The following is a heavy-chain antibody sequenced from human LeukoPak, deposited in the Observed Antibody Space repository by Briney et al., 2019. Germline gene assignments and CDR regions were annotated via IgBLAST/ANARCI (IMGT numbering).Heavy chain of an antibody. CDR1: GGSISSSSYY. J-gene: IGHJ4*02. D-gene: IGHD3-16*02. CDR2: IYYSGST. V-gene: IGHV4-39*07. CDR3: ASAYYDYVWGSYRYPLFFDY. Sequence: SETLSLTCTVSGGSISSSSYYWGWIRQPPGKGLEWIGSIYYSGSTYYNPSLKSRVTISVDTSKNQFSLKLSSVTAADTAVYYCASAYYDYVWGSYRYPLFFDYWGQGTLVTVSS.